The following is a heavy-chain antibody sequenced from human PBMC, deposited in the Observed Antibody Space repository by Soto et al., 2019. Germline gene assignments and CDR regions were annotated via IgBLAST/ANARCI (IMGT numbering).Heavy chain of an antibody. CDR2: IYWDDDK. J-gene: IGHJ4*02. Sequence: GSGPTLVNPTQTLTLTCSFSGFSLSTDDVGVGWIRQPPGKALDWLAVIYWDDDKRYSASLKSRLTITKDTSKNHGRLTMTNMDPVDTTTHFCARSKYSISSFDYWGQGARVTVSS. CDR3: ARSKYSISSFDY. V-gene: IGHV2-5*02. D-gene: IGHD6-6*01. CDR1: GFSLSTDDVG.